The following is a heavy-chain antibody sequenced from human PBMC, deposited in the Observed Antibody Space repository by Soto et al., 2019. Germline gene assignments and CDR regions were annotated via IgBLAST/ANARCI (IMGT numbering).Heavy chain of an antibody. Sequence: PSETLSLTCTVSGGSISSGGYYWSWIRQHPGKGLEWIGCIYYSGSTYYNPSLKSRVTISVDTSKNQFSLELSSVTAADTAVYYCARQYYDFWSGSVPGWFDPWGQGTLVTVSS. CDR2: IYYSGST. D-gene: IGHD3-3*01. V-gene: IGHV4-39*01. CDR3: ARQYYDFWSGSVPGWFDP. J-gene: IGHJ5*02. CDR1: GGSISSGGYY.